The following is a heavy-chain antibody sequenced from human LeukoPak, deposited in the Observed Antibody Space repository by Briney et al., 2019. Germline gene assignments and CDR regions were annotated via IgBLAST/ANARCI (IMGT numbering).Heavy chain of an antibody. V-gene: IGHV3-30*02. CDR1: GRTFSSYG. CDR3: AKDPWDY. J-gene: IGHJ4*02. Sequence: GGSLRLSCAASGRTFSSYGIHWVRQAPGEGPEWVAFVHYDGSNKYYADSVKGRFTVSRDNSKNTVYLEMNSLNSEDTAVYYCAKDPWDYWGQGTLVTVSS. CDR2: VHYDGSNK.